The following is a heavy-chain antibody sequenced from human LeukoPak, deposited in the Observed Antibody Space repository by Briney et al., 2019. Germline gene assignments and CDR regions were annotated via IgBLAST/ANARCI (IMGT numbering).Heavy chain of an antibody. CDR3: ANGGSGSYYLYYFDY. CDR2: IRYDGSNK. CDR1: GSTFSSYG. V-gene: IGHV3-30*02. Sequence: GGSLRLSCAASGSTFSSYGMHWVRQAPGKGLEWVAFIRYDGSNKYYADSVKGRFTISRDNSKNTLYLQMNSLRAEDTAVYYCANGGSGSYYLYYFDYWGQGTLVTVSS. D-gene: IGHD3-10*01. J-gene: IGHJ4*02.